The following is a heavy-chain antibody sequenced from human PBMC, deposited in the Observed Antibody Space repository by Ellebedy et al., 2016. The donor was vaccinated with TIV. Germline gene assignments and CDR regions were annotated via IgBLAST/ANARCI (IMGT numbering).Heavy chain of an antibody. CDR1: GFSFSTNY. V-gene: IGHV3-53*01. Sequence: GGSLRLSCTASGFSFSTNYMAWVRQAPGKGLEWVSVIHSGGTTNYADSVKGRFTISRDNSENTLHRQMDSLRVEDTAVYYCARDTHSYVRFDYWGQGTLVTVSS. CDR3: ARDTHSYVRFDY. D-gene: IGHD5-18*01. CDR2: IHSGGTT. J-gene: IGHJ4*02.